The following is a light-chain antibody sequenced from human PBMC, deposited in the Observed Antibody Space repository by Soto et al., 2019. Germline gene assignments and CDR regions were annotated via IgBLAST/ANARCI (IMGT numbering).Light chain of an antibody. V-gene: IGLV1-47*01. Sequence: QPVLTQPPSASGTPGQRVTISCSGGSYNVGKNLVYWYQQRPGTAPKLIIFKNNQRPSGVPDRFSGSNSGSSASLAISGPRSEDEADYFCAAWDDSLSAWVFGGGTKLTVL. CDR3: AAWDDSLSAWV. J-gene: IGLJ3*02. CDR2: KNN. CDR1: SYNVGKNL.